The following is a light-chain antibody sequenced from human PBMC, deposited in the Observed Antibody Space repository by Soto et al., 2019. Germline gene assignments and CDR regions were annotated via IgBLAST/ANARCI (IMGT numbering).Light chain of an antibody. CDR1: QSVSNR. CDR2: GVS. Sequence: EVVVTQSPATLSVSPGERATLSCRASQSVSNRIAWYQQRPGQAPRLVVYGVSTRATDIPDRFSGSGSGTEFTPNISSLQSEDFAVYYCQHYDVWPTVTFGQGTKVEIK. J-gene: IGKJ1*01. CDR3: QHYDVWPTVT. V-gene: IGKV3-15*01.